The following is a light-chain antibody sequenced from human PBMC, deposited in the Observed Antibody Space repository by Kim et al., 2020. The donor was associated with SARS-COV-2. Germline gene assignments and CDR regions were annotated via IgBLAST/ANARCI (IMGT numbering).Light chain of an antibody. CDR2: EVS. J-gene: IGLJ2*01. CDR3: SSYISSSTSVV. V-gene: IGLV2-18*02. Sequence: QSALTHRPSVSGSPGQSVTISCTGTSSDIGYYNGVSWYQQPPGTAPKLMIYEVSNRPSGVPHRFSGSKSGNTSSLTISGLQTEDEADYYCSSYISSSTSVVFGGGTQLSV. CDR1: SSDIGYYNG.